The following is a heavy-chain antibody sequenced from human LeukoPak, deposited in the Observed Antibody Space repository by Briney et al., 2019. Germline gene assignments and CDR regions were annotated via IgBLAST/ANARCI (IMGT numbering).Heavy chain of an antibody. D-gene: IGHD2-2*01. CDR2: ISSSSSYI. V-gene: IGHV3-21*01. CDR3: ARVTDIVVVSAAMLQFDY. J-gene: IGHJ4*02. Sequence: SGGSLRLSCAASGFTFSSYSMNWVRQAPGKGMEWVSSISSSSSYIYYADSVKGRFTISRDNAKNSLYLQMNSLRAEDTAVYYCARVTDIVVVSAAMLQFDYWGQGTLVTVSS. CDR1: GFTFSSYS.